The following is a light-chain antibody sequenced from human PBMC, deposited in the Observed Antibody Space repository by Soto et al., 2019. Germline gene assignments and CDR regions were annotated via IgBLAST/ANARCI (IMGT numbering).Light chain of an antibody. CDR2: EVS. V-gene: IGLV2-14*01. Sequence: QSALTQPASVSGSPGQSITISCTGTSSDVGGYNYVSWYQQYPGKAPKLMIYEVSNRPSGVSNRFSGSKSGNTASLTIYGLQAEDEADYYCSSYTSSSTPYVFGTGTKVTVL. CDR1: SSDVGGYNY. CDR3: SSYTSSSTPYV. J-gene: IGLJ1*01.